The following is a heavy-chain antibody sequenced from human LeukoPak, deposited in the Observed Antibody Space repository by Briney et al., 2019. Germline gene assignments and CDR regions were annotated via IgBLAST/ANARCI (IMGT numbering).Heavy chain of an antibody. V-gene: IGHV3-48*02. Sequence: PGGSLSLSCAASGFTFSSFSMNWVRQAPGKGLEWVSYISSSSNTIYYADSVKGRFTISRDNAKNSLYLQMNSLRDEDTAVYYCARERNTGFDDWGQGTLVTVSS. CDR1: GFTFSSFS. CDR2: ISSSSNTI. J-gene: IGHJ4*02. CDR3: ARERNTGFDD. D-gene: IGHD2-8*02.